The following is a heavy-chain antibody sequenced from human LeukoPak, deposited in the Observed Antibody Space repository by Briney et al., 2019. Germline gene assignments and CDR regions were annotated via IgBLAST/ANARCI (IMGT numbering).Heavy chain of an antibody. Sequence: ASVKVSCKASGYNFTGNFIHWVRQATGQGLEWMGWMNPNSGITGYAQNFQGRVTITRNTSISTAYMELSSLRSEDTAVYYCASLLTYSSGWFLYWGQGTLVTVSS. CDR1: GYNFTGNF. CDR2: MNPNSGIT. CDR3: ASLLTYSSGWFLY. V-gene: IGHV1-8*03. J-gene: IGHJ4*02. D-gene: IGHD6-19*01.